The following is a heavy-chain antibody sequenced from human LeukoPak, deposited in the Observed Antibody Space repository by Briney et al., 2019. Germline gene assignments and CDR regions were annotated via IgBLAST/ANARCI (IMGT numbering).Heavy chain of an antibody. CDR1: GGSISSSSYY. CDR2: IYYSGNT. D-gene: IGHD4-11*01. Sequence: SETLSLTCSVSGGSISSSSYYWVWIRQPPGKGLEWIGSIYYSGNTYYNTSLKSRVTISVDTSKNQFSLKLSSVTVADTAIYYCVTTVPTRGDNWFDPWGQGTLVTVSS. J-gene: IGHJ5*02. CDR3: VTTVPTRGDNWFDP. V-gene: IGHV4-39*01.